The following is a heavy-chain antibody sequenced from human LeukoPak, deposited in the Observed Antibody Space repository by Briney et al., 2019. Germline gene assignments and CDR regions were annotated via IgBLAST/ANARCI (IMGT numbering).Heavy chain of an antibody. D-gene: IGHD3-22*01. CDR3: AREDYYDSSGYLDY. CDR2: IIPIFGTA. V-gene: IGHV1-69*05. Sequence: SVKVSCKASGGTFSSYAISWVRQAPGQGLEWMGGIIPIFGTANYAQKFQGRVTITTDESTSTAYMELSSLRSEDTAVYYCAREDYYDSSGYLDYWGQGTLITVSS. J-gene: IGHJ4*02. CDR1: GGTFSSYA.